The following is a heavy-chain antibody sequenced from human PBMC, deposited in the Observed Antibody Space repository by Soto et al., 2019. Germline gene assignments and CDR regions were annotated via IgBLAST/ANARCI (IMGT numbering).Heavy chain of an antibody. J-gene: IGHJ4*02. CDR1: GFTLSGHG. Sequence: QVQLVASGGGVVQPGRSLSLSCAASGFTLSGHGLHWVRQAPGKGLEWVAVVTHDRTERHYPDSVKGRFTITRDISKNTFYLQMNSLRVEDTAMYYCAREKNSGYYRTVDYWGQGTLVTVSS. V-gene: IGHV3-30*03. CDR3: AREKNSGYYRTVDY. D-gene: IGHD3-10*01. CDR2: VTHDRTER.